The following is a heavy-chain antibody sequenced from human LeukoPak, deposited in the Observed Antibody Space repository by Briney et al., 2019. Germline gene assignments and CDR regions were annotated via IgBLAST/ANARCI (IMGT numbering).Heavy chain of an antibody. V-gene: IGHV3-48*03. CDR3: AKALATRHMDV. Sequence: GGSLRLSRAASGFTFRSYDMNWVRQAPGKGLEWVSYISSSGTTIYYADSVKGRFTISRDNAKNSLYLQMSSLRAEDTAVYYCAKALATRHMDVWGQGTTVTVSS. CDR1: GFTFRSYD. CDR2: ISSSGTTI. J-gene: IGHJ6*02.